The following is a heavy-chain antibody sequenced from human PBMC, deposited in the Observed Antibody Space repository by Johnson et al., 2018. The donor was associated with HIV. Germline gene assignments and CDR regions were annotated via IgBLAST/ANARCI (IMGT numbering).Heavy chain of an antibody. Sequence: VQLVESGGGVVQPGRSLRLSCAASGFTFSSYGMHWVRQAPGKGLEWVAVIWYDGSNKYYANSVKGRFTISRDNSKNTLYLQMGSLRAEDMGVYYCARGGGVVGNAFDIWGQGTMVTVSS. D-gene: IGHD1-26*01. CDR3: ARGGGVVGNAFDI. CDR2: IWYDGSNK. V-gene: IGHV3-33*01. J-gene: IGHJ3*02. CDR1: GFTFSSYG.